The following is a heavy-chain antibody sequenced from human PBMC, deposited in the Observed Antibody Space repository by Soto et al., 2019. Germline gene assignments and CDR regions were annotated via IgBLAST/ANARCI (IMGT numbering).Heavy chain of an antibody. CDR3: ARTDIVVVPAAWGWFDP. CDR1: GGSISSGGYY. CDR2: IYYSGST. Sequence: SETLSLTCTVSGGSISSGGYYWSWIRQHPGKGLEWIGYIYYSGSTYYNPSLKSRVTISVDTSKNQFSLKLSSVTAADTAVYYCARTDIVVVPAAWGWFDPWGQGTLVTVSS. V-gene: IGHV4-31*03. J-gene: IGHJ5*02. D-gene: IGHD2-2*01.